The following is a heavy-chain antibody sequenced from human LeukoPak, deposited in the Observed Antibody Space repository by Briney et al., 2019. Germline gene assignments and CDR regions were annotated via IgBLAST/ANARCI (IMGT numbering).Heavy chain of an antibody. Sequence: ASVKVSCKASGYTFTGYYMHWVRQAPGQGLEWMGWINPNSGGTNYAQKFQGGVTMTRDTSISTAYMELSRLRSDDTAVYYCARARLPPYDAFDIWGQGTMVTVSS. V-gene: IGHV1-2*02. CDR2: INPNSGGT. CDR3: ARARLPPYDAFDI. J-gene: IGHJ3*02. CDR1: GYTFTGYY.